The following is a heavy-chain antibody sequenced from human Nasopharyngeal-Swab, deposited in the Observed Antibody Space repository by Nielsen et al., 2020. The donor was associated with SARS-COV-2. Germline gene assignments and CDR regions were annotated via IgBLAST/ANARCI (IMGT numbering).Heavy chain of an antibody. CDR1: GDSVSSNSAA. CDR3: AREVSIVVVPADYYGMDV. CDR2: TYYRSKWYN. V-gene: IGHV6-1*01. Sequence: SQTLSLTGAISGDSVSSNSAAWNWIRQSPSRGLEWLGRTYYRSKWYNDYAVSVKSRITINPDTSKNQFSLQLNSVTPEDTAVYYCAREVSIVVVPADYYGMDVWGQGTTVTVSS. J-gene: IGHJ6*02. D-gene: IGHD2-2*01.